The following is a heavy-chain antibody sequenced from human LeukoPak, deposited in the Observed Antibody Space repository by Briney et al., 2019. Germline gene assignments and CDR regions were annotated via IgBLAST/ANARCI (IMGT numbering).Heavy chain of an antibody. V-gene: IGHV3-7*02. D-gene: IGHD6-19*01. CDR3: ASKAGYSSGWAVH. J-gene: IGHJ4*02. CDR1: GFRFISYW. CDR2: IKQDGSEK. Sequence: GGSLRLSCTASGFRFISYWMSWVRQPPGKGLEWVASIKQDGSEKYYVDSVKGRSTISRDNTKNLVYLQMNSLRAEDTAVYYCASKAGYSSGWAVHWGQGTPVTVSS.